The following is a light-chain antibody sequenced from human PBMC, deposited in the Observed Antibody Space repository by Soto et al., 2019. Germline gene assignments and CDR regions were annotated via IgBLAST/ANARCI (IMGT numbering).Light chain of an antibody. J-gene: IGLJ2*01. CDR1: SSNIGNNY. V-gene: IGLV1-51*01. CDR2: DNN. Sequence: QSVLTQPPSVSAAPGQKVTISCSGSSSNIGNNYVSWYQQLPGTAPKLLIYDNNKRPSGIPDRFSGPKSGTSASLGITGLQTGDEADYYCGTWDDSLSAVVFGGGTKLTVL. CDR3: GTWDDSLSAVV.